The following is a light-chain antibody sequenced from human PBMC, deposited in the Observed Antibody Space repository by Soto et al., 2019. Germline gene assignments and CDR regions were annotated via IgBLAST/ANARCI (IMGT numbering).Light chain of an antibody. V-gene: IGLV2-8*01. CDR2: EVS. CDR1: NSDVVVYNY. Sequence: VLARAPSAAGASGQVVTVSCNRNNSDVVVYNYVSWYQQHPGKAPKLMIYEVSKRPSGVPDRFSGSKSGNTASLTVSGLQAEDEADYYCSSYAGSNTSGYVFGTGTKVTVL. J-gene: IGLJ1*01. CDR3: SSYAGSNTSGYV.